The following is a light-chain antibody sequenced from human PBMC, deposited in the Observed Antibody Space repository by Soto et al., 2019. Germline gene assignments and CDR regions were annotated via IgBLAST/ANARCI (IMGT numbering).Light chain of an antibody. CDR2: DAS. CDR1: QSVSSSF. V-gene: IGKV3-11*01. Sequence: EIVLTQSPGTLSLSPGERATLSCRPSQSVSSSFLAWYQQKPGQAPRLLIYDASNRATGIPARFSGSGSGTDFTLTISSLEPEDFAVYYCQQRSNWPPTFGQGTRLEIK. CDR3: QQRSNWPPT. J-gene: IGKJ5*01.